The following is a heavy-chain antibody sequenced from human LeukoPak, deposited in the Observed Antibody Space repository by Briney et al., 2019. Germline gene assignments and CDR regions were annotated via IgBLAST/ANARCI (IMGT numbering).Heavy chain of an antibody. CDR3: ARSSGIGTTDY. J-gene: IGHJ4*02. CDR2: INPNSGGT. Sequence: GASVKVSCKASGYTFTGYYMHCVRQAPGQGLEWMGWINPNSGGTNYAQKFQGRVTMTRDTSISTAYMELSRLRSDDTAVYYCARSSGIGTTDYWGQGTLVIVSS. CDR1: GYTFTGYY. D-gene: IGHD1-1*01. V-gene: IGHV1-2*02.